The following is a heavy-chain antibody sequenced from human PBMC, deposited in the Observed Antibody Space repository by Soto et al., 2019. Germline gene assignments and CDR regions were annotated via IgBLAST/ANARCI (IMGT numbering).Heavy chain of an antibody. CDR3: AIPPLWFGELFPPYYYGMDV. D-gene: IGHD3-10*01. J-gene: IGHJ6*02. Sequence: SVKVSCKASGGTFSSYAISWVRQAPGQGLEWMGGIIPIFGTANYAQKFQGRVTITADESTSTAYMELSSLRSEDTAVYYCAIPPLWFGELFPPYYYGMDVWGQGTTVTVSS. CDR1: GGTFSSYA. V-gene: IGHV1-69*13. CDR2: IIPIFGTA.